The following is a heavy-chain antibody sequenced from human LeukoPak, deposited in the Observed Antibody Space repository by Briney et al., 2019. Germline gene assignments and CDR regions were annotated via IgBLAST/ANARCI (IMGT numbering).Heavy chain of an antibody. CDR2: INPSGGST. CDR3: ARDYRSGSGWYY. Sequence: GASVKVSCKTSGFTFTSHDYNWVRQAPGQGLEWMGIINPSGGSTSYAQKFQGRVTMTRDTSTSTVYMELSSLRSEDTAVYYCARDYRSGSGWYYWGQGTLVTVSS. V-gene: IGHV1-46*01. J-gene: IGHJ4*02. D-gene: IGHD6-19*01. CDR1: GFTFTSHD.